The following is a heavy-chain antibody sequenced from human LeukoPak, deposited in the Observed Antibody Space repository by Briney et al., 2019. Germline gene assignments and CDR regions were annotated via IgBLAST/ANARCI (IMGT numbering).Heavy chain of an antibody. Sequence: GGSLRLSCEASGFTFGSFAMYWVRQAPGKGLDWIAGIFGSGGSPHYADSVRGRFTISRDNSKNTVYLQINSLRAEDTAVYYCGKTTAGYSSGQKPAWPVDYWGQGTLVTVSS. CDR1: GFTFGSFA. J-gene: IGHJ4*02. D-gene: IGHD5-18*01. CDR2: IFGSGGSP. V-gene: IGHV3-23*01. CDR3: GKTTAGYSSGQKPAWPVDY.